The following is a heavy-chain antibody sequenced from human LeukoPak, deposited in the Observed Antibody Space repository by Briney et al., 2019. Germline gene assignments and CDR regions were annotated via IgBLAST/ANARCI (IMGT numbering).Heavy chain of an antibody. D-gene: IGHD4-17*01. Sequence: GASVKVSCKASGYTFTSYGISWVRQAPGQGLEWMGWISAYNGNTNYAQKLQGRVTMTTDTSTSTAYMELRSLRSDDTAVYYCARDRQPFSTVTRVSDYWGQGTLVTVSS. CDR1: GYTFTSYG. V-gene: IGHV1-18*01. J-gene: IGHJ4*02. CDR3: ARDRQPFSTVTRVSDY. CDR2: ISAYNGNT.